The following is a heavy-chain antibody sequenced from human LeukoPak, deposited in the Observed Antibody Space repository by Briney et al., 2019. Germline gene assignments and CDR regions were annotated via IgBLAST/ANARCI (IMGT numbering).Heavy chain of an antibody. Sequence: GGSLRLSCAASGFTFSSYAMSWVRQAPGKGLEWVSAISGSGGSTYYADSVKGRFTISRDNSKNTLYLQMNSLRAEDTAVYYCAKGMEWATGTTSPFDYWGQGTLVTVSS. CDR1: GFTFSSYA. J-gene: IGHJ4*02. D-gene: IGHD1-7*01. CDR2: ISGSGGST. V-gene: IGHV3-23*01. CDR3: AKGMEWATGTTSPFDY.